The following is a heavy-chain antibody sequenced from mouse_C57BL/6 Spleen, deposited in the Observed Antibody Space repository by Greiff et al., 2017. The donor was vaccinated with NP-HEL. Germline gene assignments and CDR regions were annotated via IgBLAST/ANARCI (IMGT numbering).Heavy chain of an antibody. Sequence: QLQQSGPELVTPFASFPLSFPSSFSSFIISFLNFFNHIPLNCLEWIGRIYPGDGDTNYNGKFKGKATLTADKSSSTAYMQLSSLTSEDSAVYFCARMGRDYGSSYGYCDVWGTGTTVTVAS. V-gene: IGHV1-82*01. CDR2: IYPGDGDT. CDR3: ARMGRDYGSSYGYCDV. J-gene: IGHJ1*03. D-gene: IGHD1-1*01. CDR1: FSSFIISF.